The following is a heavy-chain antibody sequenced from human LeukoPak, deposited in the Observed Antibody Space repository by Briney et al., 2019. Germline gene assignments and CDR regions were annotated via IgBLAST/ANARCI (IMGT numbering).Heavy chain of an antibody. CDR1: GGSISSGDYY. V-gene: IGHV4-30-4*01. Sequence: SETLSLTCTVSGGSISSGDYYWSWIRQPPGKGLEWIGYIYYSGSTYYNPSLKSRVTISVDTSKNQFSLKLSSVTAADTAVYYCARDRWSKAAAGTTGWGQGTLVTVSS. CDR2: IYYSGST. CDR3: ARDRWSKAAAGTTG. J-gene: IGHJ4*02. D-gene: IGHD6-13*01.